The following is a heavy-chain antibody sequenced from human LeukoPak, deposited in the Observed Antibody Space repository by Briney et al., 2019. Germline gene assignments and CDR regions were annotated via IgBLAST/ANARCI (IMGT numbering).Heavy chain of an antibody. CDR1: GYTFNRYY. V-gene: IGHV1-46*02. CDR2: INPSGGST. D-gene: IGHD4-23*01. CDR3: ARTMTTVVTPFDSGPFDY. J-gene: IGHJ4*02. Sequence: GASVKVSCKASGYTFNRYYMHWVRQAPGQGLEWMGIINPSGGSTNYAQKFQGRVTMTRDTSTSTIYMELSSLRFEDTAVYYCARTMTTVVTPFDSGPFDYRGQGNLVTVSS.